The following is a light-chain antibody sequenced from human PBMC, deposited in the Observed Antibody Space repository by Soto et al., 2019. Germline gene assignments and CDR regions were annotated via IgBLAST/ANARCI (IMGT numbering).Light chain of an antibody. CDR3: QQYDNLPYT. J-gene: IGKJ2*01. CDR1: QSVSDY. V-gene: IGKV1-33*01. CDR2: DAS. Sequence: DVQMTQSPSSLSASVGDRVIITCRASQSVSDYVNWYQQKPGKAPKLLIYDASNLETGVPSRFSGSGSGTDFTFTISSLQPEDIATYYCQQYDNLPYTFGQGTKLEIK.